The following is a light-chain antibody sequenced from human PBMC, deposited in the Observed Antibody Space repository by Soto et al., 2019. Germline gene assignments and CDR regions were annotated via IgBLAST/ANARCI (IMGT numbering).Light chain of an antibody. CDR3: QLYNNWPRT. CDR2: GAS. Sequence: EIVMTQSPATLSVSPGERATLSCRASQSVSSNLAWYQQKPGQAPRLLIYGASTRATGIPARFSGSGSGTEFTLAISSLHSERFAVYYCQLYNNWPRTFDQETKVAIK. J-gene: IGKJ1*01. CDR1: QSVSSN. V-gene: IGKV3-15*01.